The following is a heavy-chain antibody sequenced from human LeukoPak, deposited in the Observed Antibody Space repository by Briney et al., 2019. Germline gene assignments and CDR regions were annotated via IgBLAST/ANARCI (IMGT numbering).Heavy chain of an antibody. D-gene: IGHD2-15*01. CDR1: GYSISSGYY. J-gene: IGHJ4*02. CDR2: IYHSGST. Sequence: PSETLSLTCTVSGYSISSGYYWGWIRQPPGKGLEWIGSIYHSGSTYYNPSLKSRVTISVDTSKNQFSLKLSSVTAADTAVYYCARDQEGSLGYCSGGSCYEFDYWGQGTLVTVSS. V-gene: IGHV4-38-2*02. CDR3: ARDQEGSLGYCSGGSCYEFDY.